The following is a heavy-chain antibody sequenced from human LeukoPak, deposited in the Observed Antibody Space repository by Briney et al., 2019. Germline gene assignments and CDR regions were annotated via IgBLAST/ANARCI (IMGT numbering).Heavy chain of an antibody. J-gene: IGHJ5*02. CDR3: ARPRRAAAGTRNWFDP. CDR2: MNPNSGNT. V-gene: IGHV1-8*01. CDR1: GYTFTSYD. D-gene: IGHD6-13*01. Sequence: ASVKVSCTASGYTFTSYDINWVRQATGQGLEWMGWMNPNSGNTGYAQKFQGRVTMTRNTSISTAYMELSSLRSEDTAVYYCARPRRAAAGTRNWFDPWGQGTLVTVSS.